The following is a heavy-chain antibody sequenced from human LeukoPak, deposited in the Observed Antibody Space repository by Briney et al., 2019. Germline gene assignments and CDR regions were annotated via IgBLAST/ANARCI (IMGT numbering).Heavy chain of an antibody. D-gene: IGHD6-19*01. J-gene: IGHJ4*02. CDR2: ISYEGSNK. Sequence: PGRSLRLSCAASGFTFSSYGMHWVRQAPGKGLEWVAVISYEGSNKYYADSVKGRFTISRDNSKNTLYLQMNSLRAEDTAVYYCAKVAVAGIDSDYWGQGTLVTVSS. V-gene: IGHV3-30*18. CDR1: GFTFSSYG. CDR3: AKVAVAGIDSDY.